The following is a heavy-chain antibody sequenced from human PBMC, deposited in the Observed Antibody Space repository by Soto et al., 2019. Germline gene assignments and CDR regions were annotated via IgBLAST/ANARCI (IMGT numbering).Heavy chain of an antibody. CDR1: GGSISSGDDY. J-gene: IGHJ4*02. CDR3: ARGDGGLYSGYDFGY. V-gene: IGHV4-30-4*01. D-gene: IGHD5-12*01. Sequence: QVQLQESGPGLVKPSQTLSLTCTVSGGSISSGDDYWSRIRQPTGKGLEWIGYIYYSGSTYYNPSLKSRVTISVDTSKNQFSLKLSSVTAADTAVYYCARGDGGLYSGYDFGYWGQGTLVTVSS. CDR2: IYYSGST.